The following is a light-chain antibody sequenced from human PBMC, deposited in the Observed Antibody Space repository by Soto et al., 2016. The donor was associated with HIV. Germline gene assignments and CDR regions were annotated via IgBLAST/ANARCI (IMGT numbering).Light chain of an antibody. Sequence: SYVLTQPPSLSVAPRKTARITCGGNNVGSKSVQWYQQKPGQAPVLVVYDDSDRPSGIPERFSGSNSGVTATLSISRVEAGDEADYYCQVWDASTDLVVFGGGTRLTVL. CDR3: QVWDASTDLVV. CDR2: DDS. V-gene: IGLV3-21*03. J-gene: IGLJ2*01. CDR1: NVGSKS.